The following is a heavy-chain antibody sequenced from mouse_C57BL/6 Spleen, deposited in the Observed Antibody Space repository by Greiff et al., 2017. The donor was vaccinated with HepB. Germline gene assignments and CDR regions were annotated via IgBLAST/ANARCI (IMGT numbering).Heavy chain of an antibody. Sequence: QVQLQQPGAELVRPGSSVKLSCKASGYTFTSYWMHWVKQRPIQGLEWIGNIDPSDSETHYNQKFKDKATLTVDKSSSTAYMQLSSLTSEDSAVYYCARNLDYGSPYYFDYWGQGTTLTVSS. CDR2: IDPSDSET. CDR1: GYTFTSYW. J-gene: IGHJ2*01. V-gene: IGHV1-52*01. CDR3: ARNLDYGSPYYFDY. D-gene: IGHD1-1*01.